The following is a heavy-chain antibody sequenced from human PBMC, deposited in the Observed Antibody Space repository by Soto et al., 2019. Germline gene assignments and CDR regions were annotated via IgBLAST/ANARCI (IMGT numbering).Heavy chain of an antibody. D-gene: IGHD3-16*01. CDR2: IIPIQGTA. CDR1: GGSFTSYI. CDR3: AKSFVLVDNAYMDF. Sequence: QVQLVQSGAEVKKPGSSVKVSCEASGGSFTSYILTWVLQAPGQGLEWMGRIIPIQGTANYALKFQDRVTITSDKSTNTAYMGLRSLRPEDTALYYCAKSFVLVDNAYMDFWGKGTTVTVSS. V-gene: IGHV1-69*08. J-gene: IGHJ6*03.